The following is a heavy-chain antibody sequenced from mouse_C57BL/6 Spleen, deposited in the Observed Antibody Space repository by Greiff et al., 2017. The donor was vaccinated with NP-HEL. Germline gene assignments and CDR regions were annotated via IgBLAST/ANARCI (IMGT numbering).Heavy chain of an antibody. CDR3: AREELGPFAY. CDR2: ISDGGSYT. CDR1: GFTFSSYA. Sequence: DVQLVESGGGLVKPGGSLKLSCAASGFTFSSYAMSWVRQTPEKRLEWVATISDGGSYTYYPDNVKGRFTISRDNAKNNLYLQMSHLKSEDTAMYYCAREELGPFAYWGQGTLVTVSA. D-gene: IGHD4-1*01. J-gene: IGHJ3*01. V-gene: IGHV5-4*01.